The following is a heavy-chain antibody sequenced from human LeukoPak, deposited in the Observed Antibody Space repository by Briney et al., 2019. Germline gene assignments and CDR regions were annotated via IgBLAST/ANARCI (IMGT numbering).Heavy chain of an antibody. Sequence: PGGSLRLSCAASGFTFSSYAMSWVRQAPGKGLEWVSAISGSGGSTYYADSVKGRFTISRDNSKNTLYLQMNSLRVEDTAVYYCAKDLGYCSSTSCFLAPFDYWGQGTLVTVSS. J-gene: IGHJ4*02. CDR2: ISGSGGST. CDR1: GFTFSSYA. D-gene: IGHD2-2*01. CDR3: AKDLGYCSSTSCFLAPFDY. V-gene: IGHV3-23*01.